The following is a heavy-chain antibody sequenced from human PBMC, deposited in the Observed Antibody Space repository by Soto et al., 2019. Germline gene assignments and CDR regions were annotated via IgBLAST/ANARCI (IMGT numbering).Heavy chain of an antibody. CDR1: GYTFTSYD. J-gene: IGHJ4*02. CDR3: ARSVEWLASFDY. CDR2: MNPNSGNT. V-gene: IGHV1-8*01. Sequence: QVQLVQSGAEVKKPGASVKVSCKASGYTFTSYDINWVRQATGQGLEWMGWMNPNSGNTGNAQKFQGRITIXRDXSISTAYMELSSLRSEDTAVYYCARSVEWLASFDYWGQGTLVTVSS. D-gene: IGHD6-19*01.